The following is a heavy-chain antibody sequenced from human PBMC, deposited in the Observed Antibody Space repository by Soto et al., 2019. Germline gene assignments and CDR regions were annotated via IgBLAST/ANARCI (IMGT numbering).Heavy chain of an antibody. V-gene: IGHV3-33*05. CDR3: ARWGPTGGLDV. CDR2: TSYDGSDK. D-gene: IGHD3-16*01. CDR1: GFTFRSYV. Sequence: QVQLVESGGGVVQPGTSLRVSCVGSGFTFRSYVIHWVRQAPGKGLEWVALTSYDGSDKYYGDSVRGRFTISRDNSRNTVDLQMDSLRLEDTALYYCARWGPTGGLDVWGQGTLVSVSS. J-gene: IGHJ1*01.